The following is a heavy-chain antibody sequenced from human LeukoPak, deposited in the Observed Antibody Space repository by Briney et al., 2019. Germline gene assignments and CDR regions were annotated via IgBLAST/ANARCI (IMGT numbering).Heavy chain of an antibody. CDR3: ARGTNTFDY. J-gene: IGHJ4*02. Sequence: GGSLRLPCAASGFTVSSNYMSWVRQAPGKGLEWVANIKQDGSEKYYVDSVKGRFTISRDNAKNSLYLQMNSLRAEDTAVYYCARGTNTFDYWGQGTLVTVSS. CDR1: GFTVSSNY. V-gene: IGHV3-7*03. CDR2: IKQDGSEK. D-gene: IGHD2-8*01.